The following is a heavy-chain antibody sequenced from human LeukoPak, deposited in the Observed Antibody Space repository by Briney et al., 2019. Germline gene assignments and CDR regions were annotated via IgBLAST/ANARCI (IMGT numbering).Heavy chain of an antibody. D-gene: IGHD3-10*01. CDR2: ISFDGSNK. CDR3: AKQKFLYYGSGSYYNWFDP. CDR1: GFTFNNYG. V-gene: IGHV3-30*18. J-gene: IGHJ5*02. Sequence: GRSLRLSCEASGFTFNNYGMHWVRQAPGKGLEWVAVISFDGSNKYYADFVKGRFTISRDNSKNTLNLQMNSLRAEDTAVYYCAKQKFLYYGSGSYYNWFDPWGQGTLVTVSS.